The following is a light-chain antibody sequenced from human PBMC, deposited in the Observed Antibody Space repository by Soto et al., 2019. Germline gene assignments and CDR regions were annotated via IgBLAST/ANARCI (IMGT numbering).Light chain of an antibody. J-gene: IGKJ4*01. CDR3: MQALQTPELT. Sequence: DIVMTQSPLSLPVTPGEPASISCRSSQSLLHSNGYNYLDWYLQKPGQSPQLLIYLGSNRASGAPDRFSGSGSGTDFTLKISRVEAEDVGVYYCMQALQTPELTFGGGTKVEIK. CDR2: LGS. CDR1: QSLLHSNGYNY. V-gene: IGKV2-28*01.